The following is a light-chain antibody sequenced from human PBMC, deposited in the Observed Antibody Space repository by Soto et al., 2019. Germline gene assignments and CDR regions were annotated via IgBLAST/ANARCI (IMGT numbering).Light chain of an antibody. CDR3: CSYAGSSIHVV. Sequence: QSVLTQPASVSGSPGQSITISCTGTSSDVGSYNLVSWYQQHPGKAPKLMIYEVSKRPSGVSNRFSGSKSGNTASLTISGRQAEDEADYYCCSYAGSSIHVVFGGGTKLTVL. CDR1: SSDVGSYNL. V-gene: IGLV2-23*02. J-gene: IGLJ2*01. CDR2: EVS.